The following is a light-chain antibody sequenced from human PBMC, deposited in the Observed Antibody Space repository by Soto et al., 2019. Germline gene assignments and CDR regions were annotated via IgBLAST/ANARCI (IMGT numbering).Light chain of an antibody. CDR2: WAS. Sequence: DIVMTQSPDSLGVSLGERATINCKSSQSVLYSSNNKNYLAWYQQKPGQPPKLLIYWASTRDSGVPDRFSGSGSGTDFTLTISSLQDEDVAVYYCQQYYSTPRTFGQGTKVELK. CDR3: QQYYSTPRT. J-gene: IGKJ1*01. V-gene: IGKV4-1*01. CDR1: QSVLYSSNNKNY.